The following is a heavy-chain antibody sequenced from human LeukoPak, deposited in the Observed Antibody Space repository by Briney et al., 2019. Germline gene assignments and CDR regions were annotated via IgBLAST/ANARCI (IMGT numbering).Heavy chain of an antibody. J-gene: IGHJ4*02. CDR1: GFTFSSYG. CDR3: AKDFRQFYYDILTGYYSFDY. CDR2: ITGSGGRT. V-gene: IGHV3-23*01. D-gene: IGHD3-9*01. Sequence: GGSLRLSCAASGFTFSSYGMNWVRQAPGKGLEWVSPITGSGGRTYYADSVKGRFTISRDNSKNTLYLQMNSLRADDTAIYYCAKDFRQFYYDILTGYYSFDYWGQGTLVTVSS.